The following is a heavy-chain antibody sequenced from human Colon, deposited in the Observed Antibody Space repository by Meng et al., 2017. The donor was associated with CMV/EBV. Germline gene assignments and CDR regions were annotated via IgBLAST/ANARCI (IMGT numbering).Heavy chain of an antibody. J-gene: IGHJ5*02. D-gene: IGHD2-2*02. V-gene: IGHV3-7*03. CDR2: IKQDGSET. Sequence: GESLKISCAASGFTFSSYWMTWVRQAPGKGLEWVVNIKQDGSETHYVDSVKGRFTVSRDNAKNSVYLQMNNLGAADTAIYYCASGYCSSDSCYTGEDWIDPWGQGTLVTVSS. CDR3: ASGYCSSDSCYTGEDWIDP. CDR1: GFTFSSYW.